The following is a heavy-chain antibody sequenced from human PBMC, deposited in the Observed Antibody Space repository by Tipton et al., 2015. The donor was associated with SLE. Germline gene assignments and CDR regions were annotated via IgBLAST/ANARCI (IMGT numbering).Heavy chain of an antibody. D-gene: IGHD3-3*01. V-gene: IGHV4-59*02. CDR2: IYSSGSA. CDR1: GGSVTSYY. J-gene: IGHJ3*02. Sequence: TLSLTCTVSGGSVTSYYWSWIRQPPGKGLEWIGNIYSSGSANNYPSLKSRVTVSVDTSKNQFSLNLSSVTAADTAVYYCARDASTSGYYDLWSGVFDIWGQGTMVTVSS. CDR3: ARDASTSGYYDLWSGVFDI.